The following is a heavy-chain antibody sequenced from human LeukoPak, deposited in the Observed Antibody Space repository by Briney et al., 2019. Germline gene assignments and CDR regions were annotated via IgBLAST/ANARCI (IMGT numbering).Heavy chain of an antibody. D-gene: IGHD1-20*01. CDR2: INWNGGST. Sequence: GGSLRLSCAASGFTFDDYGMSWVRQAPGKGLEWVSGINWNGGSTGYADSVKGRFTISRDNAKNSLYLQMNSLRAEDTALYYCARDRGLTGTNDALDIWGQGTMVTVSS. V-gene: IGHV3-20*04. CDR3: ARDRGLTGTNDALDI. J-gene: IGHJ3*02. CDR1: GFTFDDYG.